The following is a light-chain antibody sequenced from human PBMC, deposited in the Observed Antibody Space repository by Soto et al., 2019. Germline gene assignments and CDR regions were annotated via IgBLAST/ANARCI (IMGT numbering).Light chain of an antibody. J-gene: IGKJ1*01. CDR3: QQSYSTPPT. CDR2: AAS. Sequence: DIQITQSPSSLSSCVLDIVTITCRASQSISSYLNWYQQKPGKAPKLLIYAASSLQSGVPSRFSGSGSGTDFTLTISSLQPEDFATYYCQQSYSTPPTFGQGTKVDIK. V-gene: IGKV1-39*01. CDR1: QSISSY.